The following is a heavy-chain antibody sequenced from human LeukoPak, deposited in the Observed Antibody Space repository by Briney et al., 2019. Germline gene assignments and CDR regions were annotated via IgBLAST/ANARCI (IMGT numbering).Heavy chain of an antibody. CDR1: GFTFDDYA. CDR3: AKGFSVLASNHYYYYYGMDV. CDR2: ISADGGST. V-gene: IGHV3-43*02. D-gene: IGHD3-3*01. Sequence: PGGSLRLSCAASGFTFDDYAMHWVRRAPGKGLEWVPLISADGGSTYYADSVKGRFTISRDDSKNSLYLQMNNLTTDDTALYFCAKGFSVLASNHYYYYYGMDVWGQGTTVTVSS. J-gene: IGHJ6*02.